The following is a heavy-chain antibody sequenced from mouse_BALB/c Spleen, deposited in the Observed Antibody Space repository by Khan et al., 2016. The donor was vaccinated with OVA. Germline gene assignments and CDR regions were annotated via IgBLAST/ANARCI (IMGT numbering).Heavy chain of an antibody. CDR3: TGGGGGNRFAY. J-gene: IGHJ3*01. CDR1: GYTFTDFT. V-gene: IGHV1S137*01. Sequence: QVQLQQSGAELVRPGVSVKISCKGSGYTFTDFTLHWVKQSHAMSLEWIGVISTYYGDATYNQRFKDKATMTVDKSSSTAYMELARLTSEDSAINYCTGGGGGNRFAYWGQGTLVTVSA. CDR2: ISTYYGDA.